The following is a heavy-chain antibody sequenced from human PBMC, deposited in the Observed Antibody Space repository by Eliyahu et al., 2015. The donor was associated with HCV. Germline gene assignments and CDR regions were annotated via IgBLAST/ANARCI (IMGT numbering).Heavy chain of an antibody. V-gene: IGHV2-26*01. CDR2: IFSNDEK. CDR1: GFSLSNARMG. J-gene: IGHJ5*02. D-gene: IGHD3-3*01. CDR3: ARIESSFYTNWFDP. Sequence: QVTLKESGPVLVKPTETLTLTCTVSGFSLSNARMGVSWIRQPPGKALEWLAHIFSNDEKSYSTSLKSRLSISKDTSKSLVVLTMTNMDPVDTATYYCARIESSFYTNWFDPWGQGTLVTVSS.